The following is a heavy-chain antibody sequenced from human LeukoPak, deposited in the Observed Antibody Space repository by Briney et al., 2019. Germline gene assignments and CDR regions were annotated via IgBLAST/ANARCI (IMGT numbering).Heavy chain of an antibody. D-gene: IGHD3-22*01. CDR3: AKDLRYYDSSGYLTN. V-gene: IGHV3-23*01. CDR2: ISGSGGST. Sequence: GGSLRLSCAASGFTFSSYAMSWVRQVPGKGLEWVSAISGSGGSTYYADSVKGRFTISRDNSKNTLYLQMNSLRAEDTAVYYCAKDLRYYDSSGYLTNWGQGTLVTVSS. J-gene: IGHJ4*02. CDR1: GFTFSSYA.